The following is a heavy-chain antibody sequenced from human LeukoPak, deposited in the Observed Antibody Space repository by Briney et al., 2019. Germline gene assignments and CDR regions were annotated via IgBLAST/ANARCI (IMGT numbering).Heavy chain of an antibody. CDR3: VRRGDS. CDR2: ISSSSSTI. CDR1: GLTFSTNR. V-gene: IGHV3-48*04. D-gene: IGHD3-10*01. Sequence: GSLRLSCAAAGLTFSTNRMNWVRQAPGKGLEGVSYISSSSSTIYYADSVKGRFTISRDNAKNSLYLQMNSLRAEDTAVYYCVRRGDSWGQGTLVTVSS. J-gene: IGHJ4*02.